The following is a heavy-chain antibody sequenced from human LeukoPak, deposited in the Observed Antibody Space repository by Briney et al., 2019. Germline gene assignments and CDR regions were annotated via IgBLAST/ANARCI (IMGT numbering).Heavy chain of an antibody. Sequence: PGGSLRLSCAASGFTFSSYSMNWVRQAPGKGLEWVSSISSSSSYIYYADSVKDRFTISRDNAKNSLYLQMNSLRAEDTAVYYCARVLAGIAAADFDYWGQGTVVTVSS. CDR3: ARVLAGIAAADFDY. D-gene: IGHD6-13*01. V-gene: IGHV3-21*01. CDR2: ISSSSSYI. CDR1: GFTFSSYS. J-gene: IGHJ4*02.